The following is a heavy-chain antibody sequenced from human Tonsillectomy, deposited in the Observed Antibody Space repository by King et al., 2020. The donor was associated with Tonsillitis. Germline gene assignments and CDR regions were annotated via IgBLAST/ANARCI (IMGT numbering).Heavy chain of an antibody. V-gene: IGHV4-61*02. CDR3: ATATTPVAGGYFDY. CDR2: IYTSGST. Sequence: QLQESGPGLVKPSQTLSLTCTVSGGSISSGSYYWSWIRQPAGKGLEWIGRIYTSGSTNYNPSLKSRVTMSVDTSKNQFSLKLSSVTAADTAVYYCATATTPVAGGYFDYWGQGTLVTVSS. CDR1: GGSISSGSYY. D-gene: IGHD3-16*01. J-gene: IGHJ4*02.